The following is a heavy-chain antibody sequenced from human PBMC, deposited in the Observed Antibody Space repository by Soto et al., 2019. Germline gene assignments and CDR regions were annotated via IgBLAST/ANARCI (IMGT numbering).Heavy chain of an antibody. V-gene: IGHV1-2*02. Sequence: GASVKVSCKASGYTFTGYYMHWVRQAPGQGLEWMGWINPNSGGTNYAQKFQGRVTMTRDTSISTAYMELSRLRSDDTAVYYCARGQGGYYDSSGYYKFDYWGQGTLVTVSS. CDR1: GYTFTGYY. D-gene: IGHD3-22*01. J-gene: IGHJ4*02. CDR3: ARGQGGYYDSSGYYKFDY. CDR2: INPNSGGT.